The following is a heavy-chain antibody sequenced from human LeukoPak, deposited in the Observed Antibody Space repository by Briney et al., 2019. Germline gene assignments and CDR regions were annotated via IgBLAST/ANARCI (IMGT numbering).Heavy chain of an antibody. CDR1: GGSISSYY. CDR3: ARRPQRSYYYYGMDV. CDR2: IYYSGST. J-gene: IGHJ6*02. Sequence: SETLSLTCTVSGGSISSYYWSWIRQPPGKGLEWIGYIYYSGSTNYNPSLKSRVTISVDTSKNQFSLKLSSVTAADTAVYYCARRPQRSYYYYGMDVWAKGPRSPSP. V-gene: IGHV4-59*01. D-gene: IGHD6-25*01.